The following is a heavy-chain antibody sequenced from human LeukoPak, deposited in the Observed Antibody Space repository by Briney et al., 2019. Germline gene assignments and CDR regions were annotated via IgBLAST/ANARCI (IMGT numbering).Heavy chain of an antibody. CDR3: ARAIRGCSYGPYAFDI. D-gene: IGHD5-18*01. J-gene: IGHJ3*02. V-gene: IGHV1-2*02. CDR1: GYTFTGYY. CDR2: INPNSGGT. Sequence: ASVKVSCKASGYTFTGYYMHWVRQAPGQGLEWMGWINPNSGGTNYAQKFQGRVTMTRDTSISTAYMELCRLRSDDTAVYYCARAIRGCSYGPYAFDIWGQGTMVTVSS.